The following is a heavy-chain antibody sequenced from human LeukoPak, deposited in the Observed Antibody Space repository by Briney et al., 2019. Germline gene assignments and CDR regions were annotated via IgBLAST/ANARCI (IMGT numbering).Heavy chain of an antibody. D-gene: IGHD6-19*01. CDR3: VKGPRPDITVAHTVEN. CDR1: GFIFSIYA. CDR2: ISSRGDST. J-gene: IGHJ4*02. V-gene: IGHV3-23*01. Sequence: QPGGSLILSCAASGFIFSIYAMSWVRQVPGRGLEWVSTISSRGDSTYVADSVKGRFPISRDNSKNSLYLQMNTVRAEDTAVYYCVKGPRPDITVAHTVENWGQGTLVTVSS.